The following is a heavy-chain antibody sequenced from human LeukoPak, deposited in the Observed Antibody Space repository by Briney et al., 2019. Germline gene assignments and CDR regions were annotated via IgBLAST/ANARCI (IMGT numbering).Heavy chain of an antibody. J-gene: IGHJ4*02. CDR2: ISSSGSTI. CDR3: ARQSGVLATAGSFDY. D-gene: IGHD6-13*01. CDR1: GFTFSSYE. Sequence: GGSLRLSCAASGFTFSSYEMNWVRQAPGKGLEWVSSISSSGSTIDYADSVKGRFTISRDNAKNSLYLQMNSLRAEDTAVYYCARQSGVLATAGSFDYWGQGTLVTVSS. V-gene: IGHV3-48*03.